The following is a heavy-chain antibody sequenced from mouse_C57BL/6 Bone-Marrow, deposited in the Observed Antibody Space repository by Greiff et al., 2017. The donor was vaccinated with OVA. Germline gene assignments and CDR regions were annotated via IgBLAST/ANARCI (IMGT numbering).Heavy chain of an antibody. V-gene: IGHV7-3*01. D-gene: IGHD1-3*01. Sequence: EVNLVESGGGLVQPGGSLSLSCAASGFTFTDYYMSWVRQPPGKALEWLGFIRNKANGYTTEYSASVKGRFTISRDNSQSILYLQMNALRAEDSATYYCARLRYFDVWGTGTTVTVSS. J-gene: IGHJ1*03. CDR2: IRNKANGYTT. CDR1: GFTFTDYY. CDR3: ARLRYFDV.